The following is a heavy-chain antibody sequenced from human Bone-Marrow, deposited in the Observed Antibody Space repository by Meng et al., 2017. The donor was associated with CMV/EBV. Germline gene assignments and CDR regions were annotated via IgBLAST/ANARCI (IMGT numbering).Heavy chain of an antibody. CDR3: AKIHFGYYYYYGMDV. Sequence: GGSLRLSCAASGFTFSSYGMHWVRQAPGKGLEWVAFIRYDGSNKYYADSVKGRFTISRDNSKNTLYLQMNSLRAEDTAVYYCAKIHFGYYYYYGMDVWGQGTTVTVS. J-gene: IGHJ6*02. V-gene: IGHV3-30*02. CDR2: IRYDGSNK. CDR1: GFTFSSYG. D-gene: IGHD3-16*01.